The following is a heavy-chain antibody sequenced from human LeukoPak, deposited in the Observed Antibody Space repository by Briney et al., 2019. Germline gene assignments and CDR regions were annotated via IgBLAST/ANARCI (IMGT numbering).Heavy chain of an antibody. D-gene: IGHD1-26*01. Sequence: GASVKVSCKVSRYKLSDLSIHWVRQVPGKGLEWMGTSDSGDGNPLYAQTFEDRVAMTEDTSTDTAYLELSSLRSGDTAIYYCASGMGVGLGALDLWGQGTLVTVSA. V-gene: IGHV1-24*01. CDR3: ASGMGVGLGALDL. CDR1: RYKLSDLS. CDR2: SDSGDGNP. J-gene: IGHJ3*01.